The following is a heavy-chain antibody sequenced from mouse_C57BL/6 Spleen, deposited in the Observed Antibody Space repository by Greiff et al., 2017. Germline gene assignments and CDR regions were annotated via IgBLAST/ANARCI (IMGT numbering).Heavy chain of an antibody. CDR2: IRLKSDNYAT. J-gene: IGHJ4*01. CDR1: GFTFSNYW. D-gene: IGHD3-2*02. Sequence: EVMLVESGGGLVQPGGSMKLSCVASGFTFSNYWMNWVRQSPEKGLEWVAQIRLKSDNYATHYAESVKGRFTISRDDSKSSVYLQMNNLRAEDTGIYYCTAQATSGYYAMDYWGQGTSVTVSS. V-gene: IGHV6-3*01. CDR3: TAQATSGYYAMDY.